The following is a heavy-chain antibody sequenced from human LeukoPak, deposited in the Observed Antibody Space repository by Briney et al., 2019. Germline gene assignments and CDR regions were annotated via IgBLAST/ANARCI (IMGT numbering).Heavy chain of an antibody. D-gene: IGHD2-21*02. CDR3: ARELRRHIVVVTAIKGMDV. CDR1: GDSVSSNSAA. V-gene: IGHV6-1*01. CDR2: TYYRSKWYN. Sequence: SQTLPLTCAISGDSVSSNSAAWNWIRQSPSRGLEWLGRTYYRSKWYNDYAVSVKSRITINPDTSKNQFSLQLNSVTPEDTAVYYCARELRRHIVVVTAIKGMDVWGQGTTVTVSS. J-gene: IGHJ6*02.